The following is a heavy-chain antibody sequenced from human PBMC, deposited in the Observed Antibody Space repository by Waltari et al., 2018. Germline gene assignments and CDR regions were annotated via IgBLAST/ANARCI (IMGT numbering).Heavy chain of an antibody. V-gene: IGHV4-59*01. CDR3: ARGGDYGPIYYFDY. CDR1: GGSISSYY. D-gene: IGHD2-21*02. Sequence: QVQLQESGPGLVKPSETLSLTCTVSGGSISSYYWSWIRQPPGKGLEWIGYIYYSGSTNYNPSLKSRVTISVDTSKNQFSLKLSSVTAADTAVYYCARGGDYGPIYYFDYWGQGTLVTVSS. CDR2: IYYSGST. J-gene: IGHJ4*02.